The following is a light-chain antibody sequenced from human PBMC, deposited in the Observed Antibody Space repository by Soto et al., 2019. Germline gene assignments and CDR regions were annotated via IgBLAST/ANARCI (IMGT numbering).Light chain of an antibody. V-gene: IGKV3-20*01. Sequence: ESWWTHSAGTRSLSPGDRSTLSCRASQSLSSNFLSWYQQKRGQAPRLLIYGAYGRAAGITARFSGSGSGPDLNINISRLEPEAFEAYSCKKYGNSFQINFGQGTKV. J-gene: IGKJ2*01. CDR3: KKYGNSFQIN. CDR1: QSLSSNF. CDR2: GAY.